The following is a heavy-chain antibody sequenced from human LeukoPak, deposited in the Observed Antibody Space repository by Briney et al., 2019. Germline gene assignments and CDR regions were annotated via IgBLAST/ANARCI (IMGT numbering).Heavy chain of an antibody. Sequence: SETLPLTCAVSGGSISSGGYSWSWIRQPPGKGLEWIGYIYHTGSTYYNPSLKSRVTISVDRSKNQFSLKLSSVTAADTAVYYCARGYGDYDWFDPWGQGTLVTVSS. V-gene: IGHV4-30-2*01. D-gene: IGHD4-17*01. CDR3: ARGYGDYDWFDP. CDR2: IYHTGST. CDR1: GGSISSGGYS. J-gene: IGHJ5*02.